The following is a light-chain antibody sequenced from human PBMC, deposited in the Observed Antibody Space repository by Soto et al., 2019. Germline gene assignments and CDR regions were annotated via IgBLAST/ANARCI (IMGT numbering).Light chain of an antibody. Sequence: QSVLTQPPSVSGAPGQGVTLTCTWSSSNIGAGYDVNRYLQLTGTAPKDLIYDNNNRPSGVPDRFSGSMSGTSAALASTGLRAEDEGDYYFHSYDVSLSGPVFGGGTKLTVL. CDR1: SSNIGAGYD. CDR2: DNN. V-gene: IGLV1-40*01. CDR3: HSYDVSLSGPV. J-gene: IGLJ2*01.